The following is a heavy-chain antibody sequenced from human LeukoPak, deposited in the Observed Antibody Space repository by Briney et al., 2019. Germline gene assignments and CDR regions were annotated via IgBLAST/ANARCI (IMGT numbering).Heavy chain of an antibody. D-gene: IGHD3-3*01. Sequence: SETLSLTCTVSGGSISSGGYYWSWIRQHPGKGLEWIGYIYYSGSTYYNPSLKSRVTISVDTSKNQFSLKLISVTASDTAVYYCARGGTIFGSPKTNWFDPWGQGTLVTVSS. J-gene: IGHJ5*02. V-gene: IGHV4-31*03. CDR3: ARGGTIFGSPKTNWFDP. CDR1: GGSISSGGYY. CDR2: IYYSGST.